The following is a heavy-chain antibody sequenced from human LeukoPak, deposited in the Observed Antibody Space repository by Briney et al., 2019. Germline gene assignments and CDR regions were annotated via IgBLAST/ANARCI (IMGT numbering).Heavy chain of an antibody. V-gene: IGHV3-23*01. Sequence: PGGSLRLSCAASGFTFSSYAMSWVRQAPGKGLEWVSAISGSGGSTYYADSVKGRFTISRDNSKNTLYLQMNSLRAEDTAVYYCATTPVYSSSWHGVDYWDQGTLVTVSS. D-gene: IGHD6-13*01. CDR3: ATTPVYSSSWHGVDY. J-gene: IGHJ4*02. CDR2: ISGSGGST. CDR1: GFTFSSYA.